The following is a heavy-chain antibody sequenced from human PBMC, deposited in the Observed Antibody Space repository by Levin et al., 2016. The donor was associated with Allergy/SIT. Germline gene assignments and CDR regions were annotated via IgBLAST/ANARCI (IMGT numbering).Heavy chain of an antibody. CDR3: ARLTGAYMNYFDY. V-gene: IGHV3-21*01. J-gene: IGHJ4*02. D-gene: IGHD7-27*01. CDR1: GFTFRTYG. Sequence: GESLKISCAASGFTFRTYGMHWVRQAPGKGLEWVSSISGSNSHIYYEDSVKGRFTISRDNAKKSLYLEMSSLRAEDTAVYYCARLTGAYMNYFDYWGQGIMVTVSS. CDR2: ISGSNSHI.